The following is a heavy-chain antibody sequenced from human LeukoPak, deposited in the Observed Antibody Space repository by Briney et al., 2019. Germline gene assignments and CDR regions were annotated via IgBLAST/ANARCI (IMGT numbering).Heavy chain of an antibody. Sequence: GGSLRLSCAASGFTFSDYYTSWIPQAPGKGLEWVSYISSSGSTIYYADSVKGRFTISRDNAKNSLYLQMNSLRAEDTAVYYCASAGIAAGTFQHWGQGTLVTVSS. CDR3: ASAGIAAGTFQH. CDR2: ISSSGSTI. D-gene: IGHD6-25*01. J-gene: IGHJ1*01. V-gene: IGHV3-11*01. CDR1: GFTFSDYY.